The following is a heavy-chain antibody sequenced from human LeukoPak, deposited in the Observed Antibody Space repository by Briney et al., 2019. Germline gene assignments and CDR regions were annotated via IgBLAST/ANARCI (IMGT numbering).Heavy chain of an antibody. D-gene: IGHD3-22*01. V-gene: IGHV3-23*01. CDR2: ISNDGVYT. CDR1: GFTFRNYA. Sequence: GGSLRLSCVASGFTFRNYAMSWVRQSPGKGLEWISAISNDGVYTFHADSVKGRLTISGDNSKNTLYLQMDSLRAEDTAIYYCAKGSSGGRPYYFDYWGQGTLVTVSS. J-gene: IGHJ4*02. CDR3: AKGSSGGRPYYFDY.